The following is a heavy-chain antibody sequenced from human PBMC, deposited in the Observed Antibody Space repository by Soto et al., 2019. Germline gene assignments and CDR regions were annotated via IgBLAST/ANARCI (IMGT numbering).Heavy chain of an antibody. Sequence: QVQLVQSGAEVKKPGASVKVSCKASGFTFSNYYLYWVRQAPGQGLEWMGIISPSVDNTAYAQKLQGRVNVTRDTSTSTAYMELTSLRSEDTAVYYCARRHGDGGSIKAPPGGSYYGMDVWGQGTTVTVSS. CDR1: GFTFSNYY. J-gene: IGHJ6*02. CDR2: ISPSVDNT. CDR3: ARRHGDGGSIKAPPGGSYYGMDV. D-gene: IGHD2-21*01. V-gene: IGHV1-46*01.